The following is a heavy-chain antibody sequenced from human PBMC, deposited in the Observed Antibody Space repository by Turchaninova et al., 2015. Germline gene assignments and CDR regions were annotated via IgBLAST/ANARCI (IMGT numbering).Heavy chain of an antibody. V-gene: IGHV4-31*03. CDR1: GGSIGNGGYY. D-gene: IGHD4-23*01. Sequence: QVQLQESGPGLVKPSQTLSPTCTISGGSIGNGGYYGRGFLQHPGKGLEWIGYLYYSATTYYNPSFKSRVTISPGPSKNQYSLKMNSVTAADTAVYYCARSPVAIGGKVNYWGQGILVTVTS. CDR2: LYYSATT. J-gene: IGHJ4*02. CDR3: ARSPVAIGGKVNY.